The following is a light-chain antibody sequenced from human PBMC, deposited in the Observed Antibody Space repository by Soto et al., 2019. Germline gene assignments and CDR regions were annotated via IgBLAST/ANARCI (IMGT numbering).Light chain of an antibody. CDR1: QSVNLN. CDR3: QQYVSSPRT. J-gene: IGKJ1*01. Sequence: EIMMTQSPGTLSVSPGEGATLSCTAGQSVNLNLAWYQQKPGQPPRLLLYGASTRATGIPDRFSGSGSGTDFTLTISRLEPEDFAVYYCQQYVSSPRTFGQGTKVDIK. V-gene: IGKV3-20*01. CDR2: GAS.